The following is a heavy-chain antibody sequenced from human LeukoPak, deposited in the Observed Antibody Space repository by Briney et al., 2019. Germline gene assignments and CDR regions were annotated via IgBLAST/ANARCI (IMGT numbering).Heavy chain of an antibody. CDR3: ARGRYDILTGYYDAFDI. Sequence: GGSLRLSCAASGFTFSSYSMNWVRQAPGKGLEWVSSISSSSSYIYYADSVKGRFTISRDNAKNSLYLQMNSLRAEDTAVYYCARGRYDILTGYYDAFDIWGQGTMVTASS. CDR2: ISSSSSYI. J-gene: IGHJ3*02. CDR1: GFTFSSYS. V-gene: IGHV3-21*01. D-gene: IGHD3-9*01.